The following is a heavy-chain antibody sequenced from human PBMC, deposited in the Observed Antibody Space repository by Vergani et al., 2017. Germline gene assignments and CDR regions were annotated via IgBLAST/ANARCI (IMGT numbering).Heavy chain of an antibody. D-gene: IGHD4-17*01. CDR3: ATNGGDYDFDY. CDR1: GYTFTGYY. CDR2: ISPNSGGT. Sequence: QVQLVQSVTEVEKPGASVKVSCKASGYTFTGYYIHWVRQAPGQALEWMGWISPNSGGTNYAQKFQGRVTMTRDTSISTAYMELSRLRSDDTAVYYCATNGGDYDFDYWGQGTLVTVSS. J-gene: IGHJ4*02. V-gene: IGHV1-2*02.